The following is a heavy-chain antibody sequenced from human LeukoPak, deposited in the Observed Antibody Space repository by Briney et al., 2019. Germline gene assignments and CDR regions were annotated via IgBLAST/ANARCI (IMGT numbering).Heavy chain of an antibody. CDR1: GYTLTELS. J-gene: IGHJ6*02. V-gene: IGHV1-24*01. D-gene: IGHD3-3*01. CDR2: FDPEDGET. Sequence: ASVKVSCKVSGYTLTELSMHWVRQAPGKGLEWMGGFDPEDGETIYAQKFQGRVTMTEDTSTDTAYMELSSLRSEDTAVYYCARDSLYYDFWSGPDYYYGKDVWGQGTTVTVSS. CDR3: ARDSLYYDFWSGPDYYYGKDV.